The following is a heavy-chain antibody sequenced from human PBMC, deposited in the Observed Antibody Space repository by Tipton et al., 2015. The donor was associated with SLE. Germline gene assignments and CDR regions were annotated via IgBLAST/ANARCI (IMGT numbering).Heavy chain of an antibody. CDR3: TQDNGPTLCWA. Sequence: SLRLSCAASGFTFSDYYMIWIRQAPGKGLECVSSISVTGTTIYYADSVKGRFTISRDNAKNSLYLQMNSLRAEDTAVYYCTQDNGPTLCWAWGQGTLVTVSS. CDR2: ISVTGTTI. J-gene: IGHJ5*02. V-gene: IGHV3-11*01. CDR1: GFTFSDYY. D-gene: IGHD2/OR15-2a*01.